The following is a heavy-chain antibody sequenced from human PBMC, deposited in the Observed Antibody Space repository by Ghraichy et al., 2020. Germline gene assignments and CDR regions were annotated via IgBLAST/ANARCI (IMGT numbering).Heavy chain of an antibody. CDR2: INTDTGAT. V-gene: IGHV1-18*04. Sequence: ASVKVSCKESGYTFTDHAISWVRQAPGQGLEWVGWINTDTGATRYAQKVQGRVTMTKDTHTSTAYMELRSLKSDDTAVYFCARWDREGYWGQGTLVTVSS. CDR1: GYTFTDHA. CDR3: ARWDREGY. J-gene: IGHJ4*02. D-gene: IGHD1-14*01.